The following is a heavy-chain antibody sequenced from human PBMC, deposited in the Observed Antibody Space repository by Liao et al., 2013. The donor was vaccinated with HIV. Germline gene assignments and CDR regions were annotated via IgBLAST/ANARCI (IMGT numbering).Heavy chain of an antibody. D-gene: IGHD5-24*01. CDR1: GASIGSGGYY. Sequence: QVQLQESGPGLVKPSQTLSLTCAVSGASIGSGGYYWSWVRQSPGKGLECIGYTYYSGSPSYNPSLKSRVTVSVDTSRNQFSLTLSSVTAADTAVYYCARDRDDYLDYWGQGTLVTVSS. V-gene: IGHV4-31*11. J-gene: IGHJ4*02. CDR2: TYYSGSP. CDR3: ARDRDDYLDY.